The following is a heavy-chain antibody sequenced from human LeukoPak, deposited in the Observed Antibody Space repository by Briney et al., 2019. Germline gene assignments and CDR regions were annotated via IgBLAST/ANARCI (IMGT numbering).Heavy chain of an antibody. CDR1: GFTFGDYA. D-gene: IGHD5-24*01. J-gene: IGHJ3*02. CDR3: ARLRDGYNYRAAFDI. V-gene: IGHV3-30*04. Sequence: PGGSLRLSCTASGFTFGDYAMSWFRQAPGKGLEWVAVISYDGSNKYYADSVKGRFTISRDNSKNTLYLEMNSLRAEDTAVYYCARLRDGYNYRAAFDIWGQGTMVTVSS. CDR2: ISYDGSNK.